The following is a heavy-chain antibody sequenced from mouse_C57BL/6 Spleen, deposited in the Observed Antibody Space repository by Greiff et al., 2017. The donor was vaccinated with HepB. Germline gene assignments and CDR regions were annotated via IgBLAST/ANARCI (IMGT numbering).Heavy chain of an antibody. J-gene: IGHJ4*01. CDR3: ARNYGRGNAMDY. Sequence: QVQLQQPGAELVKPGASVKLSCKASGYTFTSYWMHWVKQRPGQGLEWIGMIHPNSGSTNYNEKFKSKATLTVDKSSSTAYMQLSSLTSEDSAVDYCARNYGRGNAMDYWGQGTSVTVSS. CDR1: GYTFTSYW. CDR2: IHPNSGST. D-gene: IGHD1-1*01. V-gene: IGHV1-64*01.